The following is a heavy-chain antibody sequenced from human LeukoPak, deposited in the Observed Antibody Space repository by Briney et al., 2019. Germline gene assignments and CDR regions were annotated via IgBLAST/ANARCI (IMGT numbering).Heavy chain of an antibody. CDR3: ARGAAAGIAVAGTYDY. V-gene: IGHV3-7*01. CDR2: IKQDGSEK. J-gene: IGHJ4*02. D-gene: IGHD6-19*01. Sequence: GGSLRLSCAASGFTFSSYWMSWVRQAPGKGLEWVANIKQDGSEKYYVDSVKGRFTISRDNAKNSLYLQMNSLRAEDTAVCYCARGAAAGIAVAGTYDYWGQGTLVTVSS. CDR1: GFTFSSYW.